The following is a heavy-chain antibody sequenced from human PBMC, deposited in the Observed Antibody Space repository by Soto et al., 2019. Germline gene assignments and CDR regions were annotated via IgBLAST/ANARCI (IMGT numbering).Heavy chain of an antibody. CDR2: IKQDGSEK. D-gene: IGHD2-21*01. V-gene: IGHV3-7*03. CDR1: GLTFSSYW. CDR3: ARVSTVTYSGMDV. Sequence: PGGSLRLSCAASGLTFSSYWMSWVRQAPGKGLECVANIKQDGSEKYYVDSVKGRFTISRDNAKNSLFLQMNSLRVEDTALYYCARVSTVTYSGMDVWGQGTTVTVSS. J-gene: IGHJ6*02.